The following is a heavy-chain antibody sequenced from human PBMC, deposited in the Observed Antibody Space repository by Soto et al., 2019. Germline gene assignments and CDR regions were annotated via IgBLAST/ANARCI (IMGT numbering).Heavy chain of an antibody. CDR3: ASPPGAGYYDFWRGYYGYYYYGMDV. CDR2: MNPNSGNT. J-gene: IGHJ6*02. V-gene: IGHV1-8*01. CDR1: GYTFTSYD. Sequence: ASVKVSCKASGYTFTSYDINWVRQATGQGLEWMGWMNPNSGNTGYAQKYQGRVTMTRNTSIGTAYMELSSLRSEDTAVYYCASPPGAGYYDFWRGYYGYYYYGMDVCGQRTTVTAS. D-gene: IGHD3-3*01.